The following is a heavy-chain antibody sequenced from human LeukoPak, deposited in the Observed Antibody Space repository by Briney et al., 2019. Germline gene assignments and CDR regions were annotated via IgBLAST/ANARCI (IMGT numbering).Heavy chain of an antibody. Sequence: SETLSLTCSVSGGSISSSNWWSWVRQPPGKGLEWIGEIYHSGSTNYNPSLKSRVTISVDKSKNQFSLKLSSVTAADTAVYYCARGPDLVLGYFDYWGQGTLVTVSS. CDR2: IYHSGST. V-gene: IGHV4-4*02. CDR3: ARGPDLVLGYFDY. CDR1: GGSISSSNW. J-gene: IGHJ4*02.